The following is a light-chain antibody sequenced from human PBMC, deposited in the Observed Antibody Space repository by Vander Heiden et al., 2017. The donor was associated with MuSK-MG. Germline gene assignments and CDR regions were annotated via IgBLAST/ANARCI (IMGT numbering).Light chain of an antibody. CDR3: NSYTSSSML. V-gene: IGLV2-14*01. Sequence: QSALTQPASASASPGQPVTTSCIATSSNFGGYNNVSWYQQNPGQAPILMMYDVSNRPSGVSNRFSGSKSGNTASLTISGLQAEDEADYYCNSYTSSSMLFGGGTKLTVL. J-gene: IGLJ2*01. CDR1: SSNFGGYNN. CDR2: DVS.